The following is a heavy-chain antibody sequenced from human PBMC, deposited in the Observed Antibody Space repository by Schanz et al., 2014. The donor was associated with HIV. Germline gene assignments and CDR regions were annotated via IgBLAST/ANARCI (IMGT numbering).Heavy chain of an antibody. CDR3: ARRRSEIVPAAIVLHYYYGFDV. Sequence: QVQLEQSGAEVKKPGASVKVSCKASGYTFTDYYIHWVRQAPGQGLEWMGWINPHSGGTNYAQKFQGRVTMTRDPSVSTAYMDLIRLRSEDTAVYYCARRRSEIVPAAIVLHYYYGFDVWGQGTTVTVS. CDR2: INPHSGGT. CDR1: GYTFTDYY. D-gene: IGHD2-2*02. V-gene: IGHV1-2*02. J-gene: IGHJ6*02.